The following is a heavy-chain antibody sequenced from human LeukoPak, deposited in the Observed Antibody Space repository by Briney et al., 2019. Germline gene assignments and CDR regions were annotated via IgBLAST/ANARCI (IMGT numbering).Heavy chain of an antibody. V-gene: IGHV3-23*01. D-gene: IGHD3-16*01. CDR2: ISGSGGST. Sequence: GGSLRLSCAASGFTFSSYAMSWVRQAPGKGLEWVSAISGSGGSTYYADSVKGRFTIFRDNSKNTLYLQMNSLRAEDTAVYYCAKDFRIPGGNFQHWGQGTLVTVSS. J-gene: IGHJ1*01. CDR3: AKDFRIPGGNFQH. CDR1: GFTFSSYA.